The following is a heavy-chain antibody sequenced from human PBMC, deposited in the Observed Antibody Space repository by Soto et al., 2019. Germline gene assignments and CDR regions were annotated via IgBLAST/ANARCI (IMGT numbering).Heavy chain of an antibody. CDR2: MSYDGSSR. V-gene: IGHV3-30-3*01. D-gene: IGHD6-19*01. J-gene: IGHJ4*02. CDR3: ARGRSVRNRDYFEY. CDR1: GFTLSSFS. Sequence: QVQLVESGGGVVQPGRSLRLSCAASGFTLSSFSMHWVRQAPGKGLDWVAAMSYDGSSRYFADSVKGRCTITRDNSKNTRPLQMNILAAEDAAVYFCARGRSVRNRDYFEYWGQGTLVTVSS.